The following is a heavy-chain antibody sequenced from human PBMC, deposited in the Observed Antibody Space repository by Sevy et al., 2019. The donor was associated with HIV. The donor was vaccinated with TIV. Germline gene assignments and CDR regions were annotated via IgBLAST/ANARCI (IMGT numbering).Heavy chain of an antibody. J-gene: IGHJ4*02. CDR1: GFTFSDYY. Sequence: GGSLRLSCTASGFTFSDYYMSWIRQAPGKGLECVSFISSTTGYTNYADSVKGRFTISRDNAKNSLYLQMNNLRAEDMAVYYCARSLKDWTPSAGHWGQGTLVTVSS. V-gene: IGHV3-11*06. D-gene: IGHD1-1*01. CDR2: ISSTTGYT. CDR3: ARSLKDWTPSAGH.